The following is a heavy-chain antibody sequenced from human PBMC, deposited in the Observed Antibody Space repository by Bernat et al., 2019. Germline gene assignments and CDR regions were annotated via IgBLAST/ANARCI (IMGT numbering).Heavy chain of an antibody. CDR1: GFTFSSYA. CDR2: ISYDGSNK. Sequence: QVQLVESGGGVVQPGRSLRLSCAASGFTFSSYAMHWVRQAPGKGLEWVAVISYDGSNKYYADSVKGRLTISRDNSKNTLYLQMNSLRAEDTAVYYCARDSAYTYAVWGQGTLVTVSS. J-gene: IGHJ4*02. CDR3: ARDSAYTYAV. D-gene: IGHD3-10*01. V-gene: IGHV3-30*01.